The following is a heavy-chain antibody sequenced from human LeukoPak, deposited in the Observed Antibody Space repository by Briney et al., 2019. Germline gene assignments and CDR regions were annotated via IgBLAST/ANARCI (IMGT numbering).Heavy chain of an antibody. J-gene: IGHJ4*02. CDR1: GFTFSSYA. CDR2: ISGSGAST. D-gene: IGHD5-24*01. V-gene: IGHV3-23*01. CDR3: ATPRRGRDLLSDS. Sequence: GGSLRLSCAASGFTFSSYAMSWVRQAPGKGPEWVSAISGSGASTYYADSVKGRFTISRDNSKNTLFLQMTSLRAEDTAVYYCATPRRGRDLLSDSWGQGTLVIVSS.